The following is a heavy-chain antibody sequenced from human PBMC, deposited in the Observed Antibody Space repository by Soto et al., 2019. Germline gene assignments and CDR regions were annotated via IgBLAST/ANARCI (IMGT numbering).Heavy chain of an antibody. Sequence: GGSLRLSCAASGFTFSSYAMHWVRQAPGKGLEWVAVISYDGSNKYYADSVKGRFTISRDNSKNTLYLQMNSLRAEDTAVYYCARGIAVAVGMDVWGQGTTVTVSS. J-gene: IGHJ6*02. D-gene: IGHD6-19*01. CDR1: GFTFSSYA. V-gene: IGHV3-30-3*01. CDR2: ISYDGSNK. CDR3: ARGIAVAVGMDV.